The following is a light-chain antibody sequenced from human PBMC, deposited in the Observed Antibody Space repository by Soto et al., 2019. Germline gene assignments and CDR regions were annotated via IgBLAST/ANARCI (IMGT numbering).Light chain of an antibody. CDR3: NSYTSSSTLV. CDR2: NVY. Sequence: QSALTQPASVSGSPGQSITISCTGTSSDVGGYNFVSWYQQHPGKAPTLMLYNVYDRPSGISHRFSGTSSGNTASLTIAGLQAEDEAHYYCNSYTSSSTLVFGGGTQLTVL. J-gene: IGLJ2*01. V-gene: IGLV2-14*03. CDR1: SSDVGGYNF.